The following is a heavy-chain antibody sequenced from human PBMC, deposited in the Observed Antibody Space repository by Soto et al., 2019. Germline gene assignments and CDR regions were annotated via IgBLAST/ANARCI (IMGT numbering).Heavy chain of an antibody. V-gene: IGHV1-69*01. CDR2: IIPIFGTA. CDR3: AGATIAVAGGYWYFDL. J-gene: IGHJ2*01. CDR1: GGTFSSYA. Sequence: QVQLVQSGAEVKKPGSSVKVSCKASGGTFSSYAISWVRQAPGQGLAWMGGIIPIFGTANHAQKFQGRVTITADESTSAADMELSSLRSEDTAVYDCAGATIAVAGGYWYFDLWGRGTLVTVSS. D-gene: IGHD6-19*01.